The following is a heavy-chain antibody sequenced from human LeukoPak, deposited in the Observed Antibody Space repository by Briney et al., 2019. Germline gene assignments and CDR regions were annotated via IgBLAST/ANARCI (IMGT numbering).Heavy chain of an antibody. Sequence: SETLSLTCTVSGGSISSGDYYWSWIRQPPGKGLEWIGYIYYSGSTYYNPSLKSRVTITVDTSKNQFSLKLSSVTAADTAVYYCARVGDIVVVPAAINYYYYMDVWGKGTTVTVSS. CDR1: GGSISSGDYY. CDR2: IYYSGST. D-gene: IGHD2-2*01. J-gene: IGHJ6*03. V-gene: IGHV4-30-4*08. CDR3: ARVGDIVVVPAAINYYYYMDV.